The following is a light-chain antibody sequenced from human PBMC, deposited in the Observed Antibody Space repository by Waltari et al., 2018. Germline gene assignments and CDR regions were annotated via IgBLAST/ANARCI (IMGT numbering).Light chain of an antibody. V-gene: IGLV8-61*01. Sequence: QTVLTQEPSSSVSPGETVTLTCGLNSDTVSIIHYTSWYQQTPGQAPRTLIYSTNTRSSGVPDRFSGSILGNKAALTITGAQADDESDYHCALYMGGDIFFGGGTKLTVL. CDR3: ALYMGGDIF. CDR2: STN. CDR1: SDTVSIIHY. J-gene: IGLJ2*01.